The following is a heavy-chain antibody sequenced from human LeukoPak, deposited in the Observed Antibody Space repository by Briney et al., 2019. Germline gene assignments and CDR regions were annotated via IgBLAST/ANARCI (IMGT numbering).Heavy chain of an antibody. CDR2: ISGSGSST. CDR3: AKGAHYYDSTKFDY. V-gene: IGHV3-23*01. J-gene: IGHJ4*02. Sequence: GGTLRLSCAASGFTFSSYGMSWVRQAPGKGLEWVSAISGSGSSTYYADSVKGRFTISRDNSKNTLYLQMNSLRAEDTAVYYCAKGAHYYDSTKFDYWGQGTLVTVSS. CDR1: GFTFSSYG. D-gene: IGHD3-22*01.